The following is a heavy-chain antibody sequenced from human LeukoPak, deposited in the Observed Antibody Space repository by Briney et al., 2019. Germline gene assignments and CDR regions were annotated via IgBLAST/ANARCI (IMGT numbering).Heavy chain of an antibody. V-gene: IGHV3-21*01. CDR3: ARGQRSRIAVAGIFDY. CDR2: ISSSSSYI. J-gene: IGHJ4*02. D-gene: IGHD6-19*01. CDR1: GFTFSSYS. Sequence: GGSLRLSCAASGFTFSSYSMNWVRQAPGKGLEWVSSISSSSSYIYYADSVKGRFTISRDNAKNSLYLQMNSLIAEDTAVYYCARGQRSRIAVAGIFDYWGQGTLVTVSS.